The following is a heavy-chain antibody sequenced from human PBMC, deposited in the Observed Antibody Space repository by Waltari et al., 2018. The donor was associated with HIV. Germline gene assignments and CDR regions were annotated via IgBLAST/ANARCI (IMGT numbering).Heavy chain of an antibody. CDR1: GFTFSNAW. CDR2: IKRKSDGETT. Sequence: EVQLVESGGGLVKPGGSLRVSCAASGFTFSNAWLSRVRQAPGKGLEGVGRIKRKSDGETTDYAASVKGRFTISRDDLKDTLYLQMNSLKTEDTAVYYCTAPFHNLNDAINDHWGQGTLVTVSS. V-gene: IGHV3-15*01. D-gene: IGHD1-1*01. J-gene: IGHJ4*02. CDR3: TAPFHNLNDAINDH.